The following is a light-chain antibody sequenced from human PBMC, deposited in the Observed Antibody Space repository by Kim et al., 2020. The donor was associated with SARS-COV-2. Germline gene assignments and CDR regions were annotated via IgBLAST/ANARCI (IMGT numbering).Light chain of an antibody. J-gene: IGLJ3*02. CDR3: SSFSGRSTWV. CDR2: DVT. V-gene: IGLV2-14*03. Sequence: QSAPTQPASVSGSLGQSITISCTGSSSDIGAYDYVSWYQQHPGKAPKLIIFDVTKRPSGVSARFSGSKSGYTASLTISGLQADDETDYYCSSFSGRSTWVFGGGTQLTVL. CDR1: SSDIGAYDY.